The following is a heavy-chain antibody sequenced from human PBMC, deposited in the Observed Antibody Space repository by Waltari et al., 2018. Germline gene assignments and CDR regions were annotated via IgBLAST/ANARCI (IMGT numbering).Heavy chain of an antibody. D-gene: IGHD2-21*01. J-gene: IGHJ3*02. CDR1: GYIFINYF. CDR2: INCRNGGT. Sequence: QVNLVQSGAAVRKPGAAVTGSCKASGYIFINYFIHWVRQAPGQGLEWIGRINCRNGGTDYAQKFQGRVTLTRDTSISTAYMELSGLTLDDTAIYYCTVIAGDFDIWGPGTMVTASS. V-gene: IGHV1-2*06. CDR3: TVIAGDFDI.